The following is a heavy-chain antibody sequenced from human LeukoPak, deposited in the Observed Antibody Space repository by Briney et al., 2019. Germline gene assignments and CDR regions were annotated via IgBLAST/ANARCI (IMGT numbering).Heavy chain of an antibody. Sequence: ASETLSLTCTVSGGSISSSSYYWGWIRQPPGKGLEWIGSIYYSGSTYYDPSLKSRVTISVDTSKNQFSLKLSSVTAADTAVYYCARGGYYGSGNDFRFDPWGQGTLVTVSS. CDR1: GGSISSSSYY. J-gene: IGHJ5*02. CDR2: IYYSGST. CDR3: ARGGYYGSGNDFRFDP. V-gene: IGHV4-39*07. D-gene: IGHD3-10*01.